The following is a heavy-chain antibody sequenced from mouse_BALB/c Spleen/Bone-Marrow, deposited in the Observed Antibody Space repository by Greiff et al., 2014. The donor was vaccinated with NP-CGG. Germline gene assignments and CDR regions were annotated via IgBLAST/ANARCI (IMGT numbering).Heavy chain of an antibody. V-gene: IGHV1S132*01. D-gene: IGHD3-2*01. CDR3: ASRDSSGYVPDY. J-gene: IGHJ2*01. Sequence: QVQLQQPGAELVKPGASVKLSCKTSGYTFTSYWIQWVKQRPGQGLGWIGEIFPGTGTTYYNEKFKGKATLTIDTSSSTAYMQLSSLPSEDSAVYFCASRDSSGYVPDYWGQGTTLAVSS. CDR2: IFPGTGTT. CDR1: GYTFTSYW.